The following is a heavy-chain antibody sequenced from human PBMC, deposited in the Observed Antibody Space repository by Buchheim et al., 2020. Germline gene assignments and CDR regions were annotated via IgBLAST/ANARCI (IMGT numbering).Heavy chain of an antibody. J-gene: IGHJ4*02. Sequence: QVQLQESGPGLVKPSETLSLTCAVSGGSISSSYWNWIRLPPGKGLEWIGYIYYRGSTQYNPSLKSRVTISLDTSKNQFSLKLTSVTAADTAVYYCARGEDYDTRGSWSFAYWGQGTL. CDR1: GGSISSSY. CDR3: ARGEDYDTRGSWSFAY. CDR2: IYYRGST. V-gene: IGHV4-59*01. D-gene: IGHD3-22*01.